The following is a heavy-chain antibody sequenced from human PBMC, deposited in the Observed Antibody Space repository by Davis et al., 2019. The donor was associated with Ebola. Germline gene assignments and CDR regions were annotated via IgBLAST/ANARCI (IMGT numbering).Heavy chain of an antibody. J-gene: IGHJ4*02. Sequence: GESLKISCAASGFSFSGYTMNWVRQAPGKGLEWVSYISSGSPYIYYADSVKGRITISSDNSKNTLYLQMDSLRAEDTALYYCATLRYFDWLFPNGPDFWGQGTLVTVSS. V-gene: IGHV3-21*04. D-gene: IGHD3-9*01. CDR2: ISSGSPYI. CDR1: GFSFSGYT. CDR3: ATLRYFDWLFPNGPDF.